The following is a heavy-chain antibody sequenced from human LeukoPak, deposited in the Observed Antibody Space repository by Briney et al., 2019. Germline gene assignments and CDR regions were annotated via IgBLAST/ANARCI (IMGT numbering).Heavy chain of an antibody. J-gene: IGHJ4*02. V-gene: IGHV4-59*01. CDR3: ASSLRFLDGRFDY. CDR2: IYYSGST. CDR1: GGSISSYY. Sequence: PSETLSLTCTVSGGSISSYYWSWIRQPPGKGLEWIGYIYYSGSTNYNPSLKSRVTISVDTSKNQFSLKLSSVTAADTAVYYCASSLRFLDGRFDYWGQGTLVTVSS. D-gene: IGHD3-3*01.